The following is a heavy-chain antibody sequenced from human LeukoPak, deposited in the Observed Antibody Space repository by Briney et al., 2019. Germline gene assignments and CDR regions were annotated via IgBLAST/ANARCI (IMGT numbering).Heavy chain of an antibody. V-gene: IGHV4-59*08. Sequence: SETLSLTCTVSGGSISRYYWSWIRQPPGKGLEWIGYISYSGSTNCNPSLKSRVTISVDTSQNQFSLKLSSVTAADTAMYYCARHLYESRGQTSFDYWGQGTLVTVSS. CDR3: ARHLYESRGQTSFDY. D-gene: IGHD3-22*01. CDR1: GGSISRYY. CDR2: ISYSGST. J-gene: IGHJ4*02.